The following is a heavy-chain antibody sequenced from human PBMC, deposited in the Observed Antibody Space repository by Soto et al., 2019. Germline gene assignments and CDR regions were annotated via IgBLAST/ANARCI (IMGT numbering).Heavy chain of an antibody. CDR1: GGSISSSKSY. CDR3: TTRDCSGGSCFEDY. V-gene: IGHV4-39*01. Sequence: SETLSLTCTVSGGSISSSKSYWGWIRQPPGKGLEWIGSIYYSGSTNYNPSLKSRVTISADTSKNQFSLKLTSVTAADTAVYYCTTRDCSGGSCFEDYWGQGTLVTVSS. D-gene: IGHD2-15*01. CDR2: IYYSGST. J-gene: IGHJ4*02.